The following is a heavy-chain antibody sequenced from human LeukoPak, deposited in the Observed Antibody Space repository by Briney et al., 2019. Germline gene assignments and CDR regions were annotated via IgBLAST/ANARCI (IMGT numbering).Heavy chain of an antibody. CDR2: IYTSGST. D-gene: IGHD6-25*01. CDR3: AGRAARFFDY. V-gene: IGHV4-61*02. Sequence: PSETLSLTCTVSGGSISSGSYYWSWIRQPAGKGLEWIGRIYTSGSTNYNPSLKSRVAISVDTSKNQFSLKLTSVTAADTAVYYCAGRAARFFDYWGQGILVTVSS. J-gene: IGHJ4*02. CDR1: GGSISSGSYY.